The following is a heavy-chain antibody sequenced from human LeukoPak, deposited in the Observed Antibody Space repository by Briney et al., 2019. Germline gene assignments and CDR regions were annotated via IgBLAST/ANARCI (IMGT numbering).Heavy chain of an antibody. CDR1: GFTFSSYA. CDR3: ARGPYYYDSSGFIDY. CDR2: ISSNGGST. V-gene: IGHV3-64*01. Sequence: GGSLRLSCAASGFTFSSYAMHWVRQAPGKGLEYVSAISSNGGSTYYANSVKGRFTISRDNSKNTLYLQMNSLRAEDTAVYYCARGPYYYDSSGFIDYWGQGTLVTVSS. D-gene: IGHD3-22*01. J-gene: IGHJ4*02.